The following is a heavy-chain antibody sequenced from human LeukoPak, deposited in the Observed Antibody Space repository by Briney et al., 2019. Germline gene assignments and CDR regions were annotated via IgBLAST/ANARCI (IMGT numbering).Heavy chain of an antibody. CDR3: ARSRISAPVDY. V-gene: IGHV1-2*02. Sequence: GASVKVSCKASGCTFTDYYMHWVRQAPGQGLEWRGWINTHSGGTSYAQKFQGRVTMTRDTSISTGFMELKSLGSDDTAVYYCARSRISAPVDYWGQGTLVTVSS. J-gene: IGHJ4*02. CDR2: INTHSGGT. CDR1: GCTFTDYY. D-gene: IGHD6-6*01.